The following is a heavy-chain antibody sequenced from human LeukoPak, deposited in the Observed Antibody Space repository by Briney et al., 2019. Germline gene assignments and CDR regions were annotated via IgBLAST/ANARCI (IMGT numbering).Heavy chain of an antibody. CDR1: GGSISSSS. Sequence: SETLSLTCTVSGGSISSSSWNWIRQAAGKGLGWIGRIYTSGGTNYNPSLKSRVTMSVDTSKSQFSLKLTSVTAADTAVYYCARGHGSGWGNFDYWGQGTLVTVST. V-gene: IGHV4-4*07. D-gene: IGHD6-19*01. CDR3: ARGHGSGWGNFDY. J-gene: IGHJ4*02. CDR2: IYTSGGT.